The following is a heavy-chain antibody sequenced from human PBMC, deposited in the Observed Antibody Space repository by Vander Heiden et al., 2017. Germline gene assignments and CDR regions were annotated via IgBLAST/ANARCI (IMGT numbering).Heavy chain of an antibody. J-gene: IGHJ6*02. CDR2: ISGSGGSP. Sequence: EVQLLESGGGLVQPGGSLRLSCAASGFTFSSYAMSWVRQAPGKGLEWVSTISGSGGSPYYADSMRGRFTISRDNSKNTLYLQMNSLRAEDTAVYYCASGPYDFWSGYLYWGQGTTVTVS. CDR1: GFTFSSYA. D-gene: IGHD3-3*01. V-gene: IGHV3-23*01. CDR3: ASGPYDFWSGYLY.